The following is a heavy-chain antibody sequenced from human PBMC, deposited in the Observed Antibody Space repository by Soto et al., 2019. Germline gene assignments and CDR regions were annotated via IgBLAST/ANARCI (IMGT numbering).Heavy chain of an antibody. D-gene: IGHD3-10*01. CDR3: AIYGSGRSFDY. CDR1: GGSISSGDYY. Sequence: QVQLQELGPGLVKPSQTLSLTCTVSGGSISSGDYYWSWIRQPPGKGLEWIGYIHYSWSTYYNPSLKSRVTISVDTSTNQFSLKLSSVTAADTAVYYCAIYGSGRSFDYWGQGTLVTVSS. CDR2: IHYSWST. J-gene: IGHJ4*02. V-gene: IGHV4-30-4*01.